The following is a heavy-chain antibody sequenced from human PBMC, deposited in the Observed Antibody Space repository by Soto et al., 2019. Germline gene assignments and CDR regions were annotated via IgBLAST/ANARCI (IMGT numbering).Heavy chain of an antibody. CDR1: GFTFSSYA. J-gene: IGHJ4*02. V-gene: IGHV3-23*01. Sequence: EVQLLESGGGLVQPGGSLRLSCAASGFTFSSYAMSWVRQAPGKGLEWVSAISGSGGSTYYADSVKGRFTISRDNSKNTLYLQMNSLRAEDTAVYYCAKGPRASPGTYYGSGTLGYWGQGTLVTVSS. CDR3: AKGPRASPGTYYGSGTLGY. CDR2: ISGSGGST. D-gene: IGHD3-10*01.